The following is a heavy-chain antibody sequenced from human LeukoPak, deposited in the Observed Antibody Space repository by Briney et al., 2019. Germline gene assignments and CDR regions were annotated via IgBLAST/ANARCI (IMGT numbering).Heavy chain of an antibody. CDR3: ACQIEVGATHRGFYYYMDV. Sequence: SVKVSCKASGGTFSSYAISWVRQAPGQGLEWMGGIIPMFGTANYAQKIQGRVTITADKSTSTAYMELSSPRSEDTAVYYCACQIEVGATHRGFYYYMDVWGKGTTVTVSS. CDR2: IIPMFGTA. D-gene: IGHD1-26*01. J-gene: IGHJ6*03. V-gene: IGHV1-69*06. CDR1: GGTFSSYA.